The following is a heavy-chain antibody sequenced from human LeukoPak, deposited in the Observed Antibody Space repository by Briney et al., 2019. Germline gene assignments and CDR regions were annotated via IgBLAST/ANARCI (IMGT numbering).Heavy chain of an antibody. V-gene: IGHV3-23*01. CDR2: ISASDSRP. J-gene: IGHJ4*02. Sequence: GGSLRLSCAASGFTFSIYAMSWVRQAPGKGLEWVSAISASDSRPYYADSVKGRFTISRDNSKNTLYLQMNSLRAEDTAVYYCAKGTRIADFDYWGQGTLVTVSS. D-gene: IGHD2-2*01. CDR3: AKGTRIADFDY. CDR1: GFTFSIYA.